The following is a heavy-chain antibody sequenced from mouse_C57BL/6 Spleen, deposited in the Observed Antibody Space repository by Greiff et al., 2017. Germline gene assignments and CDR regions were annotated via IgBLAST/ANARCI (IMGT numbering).Heavy chain of an antibody. CDR2: IDPEDGDT. D-gene: IGHD1-1*01. J-gene: IGHJ4*01. CDR3: TTSTTVVAPYAMDY. V-gene: IGHV14-1*01. CDR1: GFNIKDYY. Sequence: EVQLQQSGAELVRPGASVKLSCTASGFNIKDYYMYWVKQRPEQGLEWIGRIDPEDGDTEYAPKFQGKATMTADTSSNTAYLQLSSLTSEDTAVYYCTTSTTVVAPYAMDYWGHGTSVTASS.